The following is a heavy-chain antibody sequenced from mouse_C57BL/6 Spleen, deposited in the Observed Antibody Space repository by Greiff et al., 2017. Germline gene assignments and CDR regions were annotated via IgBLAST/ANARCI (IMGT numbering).Heavy chain of an antibody. CDR3: ARHPNYYGSSYVDWYFDV. CDR2: ISNGGGST. Sequence: EVKLMESGGGLVQPGGSLKLSCAASGFTFSDYYMYWVRQTPEKRLEWVAYISNGGGSTYYPDTVKGRFTISRDNAKNTLYLQMSRLKSEDTAMYYCARHPNYYGSSYVDWYFDVWGTGTTVTVSS. CDR1: GFTFSDYY. V-gene: IGHV5-12*01. D-gene: IGHD1-1*01. J-gene: IGHJ1*03.